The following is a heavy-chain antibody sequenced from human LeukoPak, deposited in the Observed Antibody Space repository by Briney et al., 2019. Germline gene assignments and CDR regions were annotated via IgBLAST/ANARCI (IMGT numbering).Heavy chain of an antibody. CDR2: INHSGST. CDR1: GGSFSSYY. V-gene: IGHV4-34*01. CDR3: ARVRHLVRELITYYFDY. J-gene: IGHJ4*02. D-gene: IGHD3-10*01. Sequence: PSETLSLTCGVYGGSFSSYYWSWIRQPPGKGLEWNGEINHSGSTNYNSSLKSRLTMSVDTSKNQFSLNLSSVTAADTAVYYCARVRHLVRELITYYFDYWGQGTLVTVSS.